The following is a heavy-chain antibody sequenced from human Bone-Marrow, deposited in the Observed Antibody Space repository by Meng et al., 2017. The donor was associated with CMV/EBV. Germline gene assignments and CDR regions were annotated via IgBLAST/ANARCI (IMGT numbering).Heavy chain of an antibody. V-gene: IGHV4-39*02. CDR3: ARDTSWSSSY. CDR1: GGSISSSSYY. Sequence: SETLSLTCTVSGGSISSSSYYWGWIRQPPGKGLEWIGSIYYSGSTYYNPSLKSRVTISVDTSKNQFSLKLSSVTAADTAVYYCARDTSWSSSYWGQGTLVTVSS. J-gene: IGHJ4*02. D-gene: IGHD6-6*01. CDR2: IYYSGST.